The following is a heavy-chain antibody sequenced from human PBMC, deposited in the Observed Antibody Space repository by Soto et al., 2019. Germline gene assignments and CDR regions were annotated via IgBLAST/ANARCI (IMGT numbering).Heavy chain of an antibody. J-gene: IGHJ6*02. V-gene: IGHV1-18*04. CDR1: GYTFTHYG. D-gene: IGHD1-26*01. CDR2: ISGYNGHT. CDR3: ARESYSLSSRLNYYYGMDV. Sequence: QVQLMQSGIEVKKFGASVRVSCKASGYTFTHYGISWVRQAPGQGLEWMGWISGYNGHTNHAQKFQGRVTMTTDTSASTAYMELRSLRFDDTAVYYCARESYSLSSRLNYYYGMDVWGQGTTVTVTS.